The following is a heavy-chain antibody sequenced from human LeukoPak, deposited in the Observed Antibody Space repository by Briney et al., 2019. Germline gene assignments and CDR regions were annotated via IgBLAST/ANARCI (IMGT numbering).Heavy chain of an antibody. CDR2: INHSGST. D-gene: IGHD6-13*01. Sequence: SETLSLTCAVYGGSFSGYYWSWIRQPPGKGLEWIGEINHSGSTNYNPSLKSRVTISVDTSKNQFSLKLSSVTAADTAVYYCARVAPGIAAPDYWGQGTLVPVSS. V-gene: IGHV4-34*01. J-gene: IGHJ4*02. CDR3: ARVAPGIAAPDY. CDR1: GGSFSGYY.